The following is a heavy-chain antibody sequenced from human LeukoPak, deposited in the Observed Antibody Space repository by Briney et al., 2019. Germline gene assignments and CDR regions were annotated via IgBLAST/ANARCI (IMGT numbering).Heavy chain of an antibody. V-gene: IGHV3-9*01. CDR1: GFTFDDYA. D-gene: IGHD6-6*01. CDR3: AKEYSSSQVFDY. Sequence: GGSLRLSCAASGFTFDDYAMHWVRQAPGKGLEWVSGISWNSGSIGYADSVKGRFTISRDNAKNSLYLQMNSLRAEDTALYYCAKEYSSSQVFDYWGQGTLVTVSS. J-gene: IGHJ4*02. CDR2: ISWNSGSI.